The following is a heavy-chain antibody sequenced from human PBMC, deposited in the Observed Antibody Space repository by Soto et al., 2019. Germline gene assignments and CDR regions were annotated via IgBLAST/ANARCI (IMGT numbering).Heavy chain of an antibody. CDR3: ASREMTTIWHYFDD. D-gene: IGHD4-4*01. Sequence: PGGSLRLSCVASGFTVTEIYMNWVCQAPGKGLEWVSVIYNEFTDYADSVRGRFSISTDSSKNALYLQMNSLRAEDTAVYYCASREMTTIWHYFDDWGQGTLVTVSS. CDR2: IYNEFT. J-gene: IGHJ4*02. V-gene: IGHV3-66*01. CDR1: GFTVTEIY.